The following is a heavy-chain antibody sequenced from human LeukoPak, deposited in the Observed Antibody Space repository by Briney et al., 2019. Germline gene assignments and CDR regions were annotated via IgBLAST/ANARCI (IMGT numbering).Heavy chain of an antibody. CDR3: AKDLLGYSGYGYFLDY. Sequence: PGGSLRLSCAASGFTFSNYAMSWVRQAPGKGLEWVSGFSGSGSSTYYADSVKGRFTISRDNSKNTVYLQMNSLRAEDTAVYYCAKDLLGYSGYGYFLDYWGQGTLVTVSS. CDR2: FSGSGSST. J-gene: IGHJ4*02. D-gene: IGHD5-12*01. V-gene: IGHV3-23*01. CDR1: GFTFSNYA.